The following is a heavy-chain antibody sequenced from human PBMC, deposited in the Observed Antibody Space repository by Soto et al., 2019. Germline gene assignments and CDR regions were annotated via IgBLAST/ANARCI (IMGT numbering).Heavy chain of an antibody. Sequence: SVKVSCKASGYTFSSYGISWVRQAPGHGLEWMGRIIPMFSTPHYAQKFQGRVTIIADESTTTVNMEMRGLTYEDTAVYYCARAQFSDILTADDYGMDVWGQGTSVTVSS. CDR2: IIPMFSTP. D-gene: IGHD3-9*01. CDR1: GYTFSSYG. CDR3: ARAQFSDILTADDYGMDV. V-gene: IGHV1-69*13. J-gene: IGHJ6*02.